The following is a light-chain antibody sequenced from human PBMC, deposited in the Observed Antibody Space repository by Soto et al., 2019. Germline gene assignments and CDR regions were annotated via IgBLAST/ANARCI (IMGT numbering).Light chain of an antibody. CDR3: LQHQSFPRT. V-gene: IGKV1-5*01. Sequence: DIHMTQSASTLSASVVDRVTITGLASQSISSWLAWYQQKPGKAPKRLIYSSSNLQSGVPSRFSGSGSGTEFILTISSLQPEDSATYYCLQHQSFPRTFGQGTKVDIK. CDR2: SSS. J-gene: IGKJ1*01. CDR1: QSISSW.